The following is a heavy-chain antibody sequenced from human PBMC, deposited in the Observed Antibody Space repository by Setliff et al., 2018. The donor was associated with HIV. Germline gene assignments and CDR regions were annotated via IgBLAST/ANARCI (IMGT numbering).Heavy chain of an antibody. CDR2: MNPNSGNT. CDR3: TRGIILGAGTLDY. CDR1: GYPFSSYD. D-gene: IGHD6-19*01. V-gene: IGHV1-8*02. J-gene: IGHJ4*02. Sequence: ASVKVSCKASGYPFSSYDIHWVRRATGQGLEWMGWMNPNSGNTGYAQKFQGRVTMTRDTSTSTAYMEPSRLRSEDTAVYYCTRGIILGAGTLDYWGQGTLVTVSS.